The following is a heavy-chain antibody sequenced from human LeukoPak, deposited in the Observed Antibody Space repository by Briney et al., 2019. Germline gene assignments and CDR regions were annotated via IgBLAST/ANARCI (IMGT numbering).Heavy chain of an antibody. CDR1: GFTFSSYS. CDR3: ARDSSTRGYYYYYMDV. CDR2: ISSSSSYI. V-gene: IGHV3-21*01. Sequence: PGGSLRLSCAASGFTFSSYSMNWVRQAPGKGLEWVSSISSSSSYIYYADSVKGRFTISRDNAKNSLYLQMNSLRAEDTAVYYCARDSSTRGYYYYYMDVWGKGTTVTVSS. D-gene: IGHD3-10*01. J-gene: IGHJ6*03.